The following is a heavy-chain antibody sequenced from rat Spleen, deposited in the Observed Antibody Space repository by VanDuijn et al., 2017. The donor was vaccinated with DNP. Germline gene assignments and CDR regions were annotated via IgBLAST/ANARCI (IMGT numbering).Heavy chain of an antibody. Sequence: QVQLLQSGTELARPGSSVKISCKASGYSFTSYFMSWIKQTTGQGLEYIGYVNTGGGGSSYNEKFKGKATLTVDQSASTAFMQLSSLTPDDSAVYYCARGGGSYYYVGLGYWGQGTLVTVSS. CDR1: GYSFTSYF. J-gene: IGHJ3*01. D-gene: IGHD1-12*02. CDR2: VNTGGGGS. V-gene: IGHV1-43*01. CDR3: ARGGGSYYYVGLGY.